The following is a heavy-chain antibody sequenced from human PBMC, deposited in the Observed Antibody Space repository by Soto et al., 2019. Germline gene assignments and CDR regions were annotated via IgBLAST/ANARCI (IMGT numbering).Heavy chain of an antibody. D-gene: IGHD3-10*01. J-gene: IGHJ6*02. CDR2: IDASDSYT. Sequence: PGESLKISCRGSGNSFTNYWITWVRQMPGKGLEWMGRIDASDSYTQYSPSFQGQVTISVDKSISTAYLQWSSLKASDTAMYYCAGGGVRGVITRTRDYYGMDVWGQGTTVTVSS. V-gene: IGHV5-10-1*01. CDR1: GNSFTNYW. CDR3: AGGGVRGVITRTRDYYGMDV.